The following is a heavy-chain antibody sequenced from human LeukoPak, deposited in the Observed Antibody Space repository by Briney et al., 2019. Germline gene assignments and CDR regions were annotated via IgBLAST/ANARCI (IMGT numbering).Heavy chain of an antibody. CDR3: ATSYSSSLPWFDP. J-gene: IGHJ5*02. D-gene: IGHD6-13*01. CDR2: ISAYNGNT. V-gene: IGHV1-18*01. CDR1: GYTFTSYG. Sequence: ASVKVSCKASGYTFTSYGISWVRQAPGQGLEWMGWISAYNGNTNYAQKLQGRVTMTTDTSTSTAYMELSSLRSEDTAVYYCATSYSSSLPWFDPWGQGTLVTVSS.